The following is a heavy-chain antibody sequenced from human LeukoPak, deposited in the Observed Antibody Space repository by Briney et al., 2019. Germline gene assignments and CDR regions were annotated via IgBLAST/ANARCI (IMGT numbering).Heavy chain of an antibody. D-gene: IGHD3-9*01. J-gene: IGHJ4*02. CDR2: ISAYNGNT. V-gene: IGHV1-18*01. CDR3: ARDPPRYDDILTGYFNYFDY. Sequence: ASVKVSCKASGYTFTSYGISWVRQAPGQGLEWMGWISAYNGNTNYAQKLQGRVTMTTDTSTSTAYMELRSLRSDDTAVYYCARDPPRYDDILTGYFNYFDYWGQGTLVTVSS. CDR1: GYTFTSYG.